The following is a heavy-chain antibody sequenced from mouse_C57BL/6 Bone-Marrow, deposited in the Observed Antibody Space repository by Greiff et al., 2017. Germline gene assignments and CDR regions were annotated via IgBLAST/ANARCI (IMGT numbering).Heavy chain of an antibody. CDR2: IDPEDGDT. J-gene: IGHJ2*01. CDR3: TTGLRHGY. Sequence: VQLQQPGAELVKPGASVKMSCKASGYTFTSYWITWVKQRPEQGLEWIGRIDPEDGDTEYAPKFQGKATMTADTSSNTAYLQLSSLTSEDTAVYYCTTGLRHGYWGQGTTLTVSS. V-gene: IGHV14-1*01. D-gene: IGHD2-4*01. CDR1: GYTFTSYW.